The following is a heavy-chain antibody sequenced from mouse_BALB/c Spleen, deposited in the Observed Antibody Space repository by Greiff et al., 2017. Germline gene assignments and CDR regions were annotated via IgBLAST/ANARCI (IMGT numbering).Heavy chain of an antibody. CDR3: ARYYYGSEGFAY. CDR2: IRNKANGYTT. V-gene: IGHV7-3*02. J-gene: IGHJ3*01. D-gene: IGHD1-1*01. Sequence: EVKLMESGGGLVQPGGSLRLSCATSGFTFTDYYMSWVRQPPGKALEWLGFIRNKANGYTTEYRASVKGRFTISKDNSQSFLYLQMNTLGAEDRATYYCARYYYGSEGFAYWGQGTLVTVSA. CDR1: GFTFTDYY.